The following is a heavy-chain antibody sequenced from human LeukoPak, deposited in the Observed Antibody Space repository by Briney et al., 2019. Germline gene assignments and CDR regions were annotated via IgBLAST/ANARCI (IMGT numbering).Heavy chain of an antibody. D-gene: IGHD4-23*01. CDR1: GGSINNCY. J-gene: IGHJ4*02. Sequence: PSETLSLTCIVSGGSINNCYWNWIRQPPGKGLDLIVNISYSGNTNSSPSLNSRVTILVDQSKNQFSLKLSSVTAADTAVYYCARSRGNKPFDYWGRGTLVTVSS. V-gene: IGHV4-59*01. CDR3: ARSRGNKPFDY. CDR2: ISYSGNT.